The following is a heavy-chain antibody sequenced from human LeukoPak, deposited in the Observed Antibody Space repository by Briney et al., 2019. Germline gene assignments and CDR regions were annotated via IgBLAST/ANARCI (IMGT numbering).Heavy chain of an antibody. CDR2: ISAYNGNT. D-gene: IGHD1-7*01. Sequence: ASVKVSCKASGYTFTSYGISWVRQAPGQGLEWMGWISAYNGNTNYAQKLQGRVTMTTDTSTSTAYMELRSLRSDDTAVYYCARTITGTTYGAFDIWGQGTMVTVSS. J-gene: IGHJ3*02. CDR1: GYTFTSYG. V-gene: IGHV1-18*01. CDR3: ARTITGTTYGAFDI.